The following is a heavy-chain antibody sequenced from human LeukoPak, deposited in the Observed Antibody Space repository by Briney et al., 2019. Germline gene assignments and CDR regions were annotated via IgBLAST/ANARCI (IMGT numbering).Heavy chain of an antibody. V-gene: IGHV5-51*01. CDR3: ARHRMQGATNSHFDY. CDR1: GYSFSDYW. D-gene: IGHD1-26*01. Sequence: GESLKISCKGSGYSFSDYWIVWVRQMPGKGLERMGIIYPGDSDTRYSPSFQGQVTISADKSINTAYLQWSGLKASDTAMYYCARHRMQGATNSHFDYWGQGTLVTVSS. J-gene: IGHJ4*02. CDR2: IYPGDSDT.